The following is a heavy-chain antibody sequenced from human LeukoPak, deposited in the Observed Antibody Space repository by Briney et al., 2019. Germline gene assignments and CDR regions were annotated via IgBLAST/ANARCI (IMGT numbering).Heavy chain of an antibody. Sequence: PGGSLRLSCAASGFTFSNYAIHWVRQAPGKGLEWVAVISYDGSNKYYADSAKGRFTISRDNSKNTLYLQMNSLRAEDTAVYYCARDTGWLQWGLDYWGQGTLVTVSS. CDR1: GFTFSNYA. J-gene: IGHJ4*02. CDR3: ARDTGWLQWGLDY. V-gene: IGHV3-30-3*01. CDR2: ISYDGSNK. D-gene: IGHD5-24*01.